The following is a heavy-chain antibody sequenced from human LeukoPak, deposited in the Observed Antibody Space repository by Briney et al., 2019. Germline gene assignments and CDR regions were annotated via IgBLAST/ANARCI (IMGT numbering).Heavy chain of an antibody. Sequence: GGSLRLSCAASGFTFSSYGMSWVRQAPGKGLEWVSGINWNGGSTGYADSVKGRFTISRDNAKNSLYLQMNSLRAEDTALYYCARGGITIFGVVSYMDVWGKGTTVTVSS. J-gene: IGHJ6*03. CDR3: ARGGITIFGVVSYMDV. CDR1: GFTFSSYG. V-gene: IGHV3-20*04. CDR2: INWNGGST. D-gene: IGHD3-3*01.